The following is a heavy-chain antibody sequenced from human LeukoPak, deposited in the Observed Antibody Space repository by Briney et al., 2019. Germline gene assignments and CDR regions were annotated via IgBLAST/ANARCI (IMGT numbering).Heavy chain of an antibody. CDR1: GFTFSSYW. CDR3: ARDKAYGMDV. J-gene: IGHJ6*02. Sequence: GGSLRLSCAASGFTFSSYWMHWGRQVPGKGLVWVSHINGDGSSTSYADSVKGRFTSSRDNAKNTLYLQMNSLRAEDTAVYYCARDKAYGMDVWGQGTTVTV. V-gene: IGHV3-74*01. CDR2: INGDGSST.